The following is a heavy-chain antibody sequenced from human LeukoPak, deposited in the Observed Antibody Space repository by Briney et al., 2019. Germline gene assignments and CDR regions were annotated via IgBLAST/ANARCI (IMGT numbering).Heavy chain of an antibody. CDR2: IRYDGSNK. V-gene: IGHV3-30*02. Sequence: PGGSLRLSCAASGFTFSSYGMHWVRQAPGKGLEWVAFIRYDGSNKYYADSVKGRFTISRDNSKNTLYLQMNSLRAEDTAVYYCAKGWCSSTSCYPHYYYYMDVWGKGTTVTISS. CDR3: AKGWCSSTSCYPHYYYYMDV. D-gene: IGHD2-2*01. J-gene: IGHJ6*03. CDR1: GFTFSSYG.